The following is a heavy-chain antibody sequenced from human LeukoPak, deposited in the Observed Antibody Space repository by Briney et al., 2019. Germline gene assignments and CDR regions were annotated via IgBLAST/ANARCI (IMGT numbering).Heavy chain of an antibody. V-gene: IGHV3-53*01. J-gene: IGHJ3*02. CDR1: GFTVSSNY. Sequence: PGGSLRLSCAAFGFTVSSNYMSWVRQAPGKGLEWVSVIYSGGSTYYADSVKGRFTISRDNSKNTLYLQMNSLRAEDTAVYYCVRGTSYDRYAFDIWGRGTMVTVSS. D-gene: IGHD1-1*01. CDR2: IYSGGST. CDR3: VRGTSYDRYAFDI.